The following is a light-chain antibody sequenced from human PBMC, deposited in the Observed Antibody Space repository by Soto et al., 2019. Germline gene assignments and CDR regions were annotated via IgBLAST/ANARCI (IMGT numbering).Light chain of an antibody. CDR2: DVS. CDR1: QNVTTS. Sequence: DIQMTQSPSTLSASVGDSVTITCRASQNVTTSMAWYQHKPGRAPKLLIFDVSNLESGVPSRSSGGGSGTDFTLTISSLHSDDFATYYCQQYDYSRTFGRGTKVDIK. V-gene: IGKV1-5*01. CDR3: QQYDYSRT. J-gene: IGKJ1*01.